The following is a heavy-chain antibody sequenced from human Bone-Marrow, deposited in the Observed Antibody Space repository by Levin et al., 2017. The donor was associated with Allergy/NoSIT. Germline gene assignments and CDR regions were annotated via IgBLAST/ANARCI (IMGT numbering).Heavy chain of an antibody. Sequence: GGSLRLSCAASGFTFSSYGMSWVRQAPGKGLEWVSRISGSGGATYYAASVKGRFTISRDNSKNTLYLQMESLRAEDTALYCCAGVVGGIDPFDIWGQGTMVPVSS. J-gene: IGHJ3*02. D-gene: IGHD2-21*01. V-gene: IGHV3-23*01. CDR1: GFTFSSYG. CDR3: AGVVGGIDPFDI. CDR2: ISGSGGAT.